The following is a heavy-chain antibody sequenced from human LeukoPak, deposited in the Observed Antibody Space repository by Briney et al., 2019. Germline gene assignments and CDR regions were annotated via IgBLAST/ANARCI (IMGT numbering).Heavy chain of an antibody. CDR3: ARHSSGWYFDY. V-gene: IGHV4-31*03. Sequence: SETLSLTCTVSGGSISSGGYYWSWIRQHPGKGLEWIGYIYYSGSTYYNPSLKSRVTISVDTSKNQFSLKLSSVTAADTAVYYCARHSSGWYFDYWGQGTLVTVSS. J-gene: IGHJ4*02. CDR1: GGSISSGGYY. CDR2: IYYSGST. D-gene: IGHD6-19*01.